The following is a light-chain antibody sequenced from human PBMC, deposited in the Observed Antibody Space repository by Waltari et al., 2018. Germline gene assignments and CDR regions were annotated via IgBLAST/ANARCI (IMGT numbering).Light chain of an antibody. CDR2: DND. J-gene: IGLJ3*02. CDR3: QSYDSGQWV. CDR1: SSNIGAGSD. Sequence: QSVLTQPPSVSGAPGQRVTISCTGSSSNIGAGSDVHWYQQFSGTAPKLLIFDNDNRPSGVPDRCSGSRSGTSAYLAITGLQTDDEADYFCQSYDSGQWVFGGGTKVTVL. V-gene: IGLV1-40*01.